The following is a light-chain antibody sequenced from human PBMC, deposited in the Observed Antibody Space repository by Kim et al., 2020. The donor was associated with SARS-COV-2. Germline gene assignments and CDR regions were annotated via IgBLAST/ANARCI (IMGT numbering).Light chain of an antibody. Sequence: QSVLTQTPSASGTPGQRVTISCSGSSSNIGINTVNWYQQVSGTVPKLLIYSNDQRPSEVPDRFSGSKSGTSASLAISGLQSEDEADYYCAAWDDSLGGDVFGTGTKVTVL. V-gene: IGLV1-44*01. CDR1: SSNIGINT. CDR2: SND. J-gene: IGLJ1*01. CDR3: AAWDDSLGGDV.